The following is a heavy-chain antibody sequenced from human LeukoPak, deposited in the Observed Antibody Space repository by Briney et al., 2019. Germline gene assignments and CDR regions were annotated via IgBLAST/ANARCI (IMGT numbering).Heavy chain of an antibody. CDR2: INPNSGGT. CDR3: AXXXAADYYYYYGMDV. CDR1: GYTFTGYY. V-gene: IGHV1-2*02. J-gene: IGHJ6*02. Sequence: ASVKVSCKASGYTFTGYYMHWVRQAPGQGLEWMGWINPNSGGTNYAQKFQGRVTMTRDTSISTAYMELSRLRSDDTAVYYCAXXXAADYYYYYGMDVWGQGTTVTVSS.